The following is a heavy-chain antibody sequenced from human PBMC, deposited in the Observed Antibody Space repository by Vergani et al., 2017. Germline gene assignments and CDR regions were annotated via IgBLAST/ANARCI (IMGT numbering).Heavy chain of an antibody. V-gene: IGHV1-58*02. CDR1: GFTFTSSA. CDR2: IVVGSGNT. J-gene: IGHJ4*02. D-gene: IGHD3-3*01. Sequence: QMQLVQSGPEVKKPGTSVKVSCKASGFTFTSSAMQWVRQARGQRLEWIGWIVVGSGNTNYAQTFPERVTVTRDMSTSTAYMELSSLRSEDTAVYYCAANPLYDFWSGYQNYFDYWGQGTLVTVSS. CDR3: AANPLYDFWSGYQNYFDY.